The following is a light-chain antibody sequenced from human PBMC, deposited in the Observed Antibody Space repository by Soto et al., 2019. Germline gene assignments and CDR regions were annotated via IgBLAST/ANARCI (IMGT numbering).Light chain of an antibody. CDR2: ATS. V-gene: IGKV1-27*01. CDR3: QKYNSAPLT. CDR1: QGIAPY. Sequence: DVHMTQSPSSLSAFVGDRVTITCRASQGIAPYLAWFQQKPGKVPKLLIYATSTLQSGVPSRFSGSGSGTDFTLTINSLQPEDVGTYYCQKYNSAPLTFGGGTEVDIK. J-gene: IGKJ4*01.